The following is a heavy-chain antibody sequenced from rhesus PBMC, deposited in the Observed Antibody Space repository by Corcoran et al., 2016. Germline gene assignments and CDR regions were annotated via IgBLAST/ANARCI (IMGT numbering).Heavy chain of an antibody. V-gene: IGHV1-156*01. CDR1: GYTFTELS. Sequence: EVQLVQSGAEVKKPGASVKVSCKVSGYTFTELSMHWGRQAPGKGLEWMGGVDPVYGEIRQAEKFQGRVTMTEDTSTDTAYMELSSLRSEDTAVYYCAREGQRLVLDYWGQGVLVTVSS. D-gene: IGHD6-31*01. CDR3: AREGQRLVLDY. CDR2: VDPVYGEI. J-gene: IGHJ4*01.